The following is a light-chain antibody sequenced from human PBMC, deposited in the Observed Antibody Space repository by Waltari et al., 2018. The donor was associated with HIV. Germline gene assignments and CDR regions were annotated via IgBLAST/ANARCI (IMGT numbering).Light chain of an antibody. J-gene: IGKJ5*01. CDR3: QQYGNSLIT. V-gene: IGKV3-20*01. Sequence: ESVLTQSPGTLSLAPGERATLSCRASQSVSSTYLAWYQQKHGQAPRLLIFGASFRATGIPDRFSGSGSGTDFILTITRLEPEDSAVYYCQQYGNSLITFGQGTRLEIK. CDR1: QSVSSTY. CDR2: GAS.